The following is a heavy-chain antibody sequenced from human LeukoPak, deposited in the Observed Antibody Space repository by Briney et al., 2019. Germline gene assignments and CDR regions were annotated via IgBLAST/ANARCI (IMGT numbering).Heavy chain of an antibody. CDR1: GFTFSSYW. CDR3: AREYYDSSGYYHGWH. Sequence: GGSLRLSCSTSGFTFSSYWMGWVRQAPGKGLEWVANIKQDGSEKYYVDSVKGRFTISRDNAKNSLFLLMNSLRADDTAVYYCAREYYDSSGYYHGWHWGQGALVTVSS. D-gene: IGHD3-22*01. J-gene: IGHJ4*02. CDR2: IKQDGSEK. V-gene: IGHV3-7*01.